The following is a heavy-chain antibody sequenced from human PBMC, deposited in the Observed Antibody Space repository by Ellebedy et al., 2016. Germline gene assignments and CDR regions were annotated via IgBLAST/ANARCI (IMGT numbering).Heavy chain of an antibody. CDR1: GGTFSSYA. CDR3: ASKENRSGRNYYYGMDV. V-gene: IGHV1-69*04. D-gene: IGHD3-10*01. Sequence: ASVKVSCKASGGTFSSYAISWVRQAPGQGLEWMGRIIPILGIANYAQKFQGRVTITADKSTSTAYMELSSLRSEDTAVYYCASKENRSGRNYYYGMDVWGQGTTVTVSS. J-gene: IGHJ6*02. CDR2: IIPILGIA.